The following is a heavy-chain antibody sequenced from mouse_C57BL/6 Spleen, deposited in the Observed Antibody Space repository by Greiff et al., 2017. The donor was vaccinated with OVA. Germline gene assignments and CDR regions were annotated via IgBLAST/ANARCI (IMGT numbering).Heavy chain of an antibody. V-gene: IGHV1-82*01. J-gene: IGHJ1*03. CDR3: ASWAGYYAYWYFDV. CDR1: GYAFSSSW. CDR2: IYPGDGDT. D-gene: IGHD1-1*01. Sequence: VKLMESGPELVKPGASVKISCKASGYAFSSSWMNWVKQRPGKGLEWIGRIYPGDGDTNYNGKFKGKATLTADKSSSTAYMQLSSLTSEDSAVYFCASWAGYYAYWYFDVWGKGTTVTVSS.